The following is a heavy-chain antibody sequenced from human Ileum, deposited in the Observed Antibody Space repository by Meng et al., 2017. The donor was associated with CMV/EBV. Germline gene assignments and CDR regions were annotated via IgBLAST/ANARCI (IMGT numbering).Heavy chain of an antibody. CDR2: IYWNYDK. CDR1: GSSLSTSGVG. Sequence: GSSLSTSGVGVGWIRQPPRTALAWHALIYWNYDKRYSPSLKRRLTITKDTYNNQVVLTLTNTDPVATATYSCYHRLTQYSSNWFDPWGQGTLVTVSS. CDR3: YHRLTQYSSNWFDP. J-gene: IGHJ5*02. D-gene: IGHD3-22*01. V-gene: IGHV2-5*01.